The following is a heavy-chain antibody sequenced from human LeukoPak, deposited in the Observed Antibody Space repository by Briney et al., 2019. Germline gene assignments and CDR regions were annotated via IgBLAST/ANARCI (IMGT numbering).Heavy chain of an antibody. D-gene: IGHD3-22*01. Sequence: GGSLRLSCAASGFTFSSYGMSWVRQAPGKGLEWVSVIYSGGSRYYADSVKGRFTISRDNSKNTLYLQMNSLRAEDTAVYYCAGLPAYYYDTSGFYFDYWGQGTLVTVSS. CDR3: AGLPAYYYDTSGFYFDY. J-gene: IGHJ4*02. V-gene: IGHV3-66*04. CDR1: GFTFSSYG. CDR2: IYSGGSR.